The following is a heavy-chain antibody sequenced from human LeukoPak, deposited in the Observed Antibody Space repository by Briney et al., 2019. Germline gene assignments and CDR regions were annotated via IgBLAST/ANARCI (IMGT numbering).Heavy chain of an antibody. CDR1: GYSFTSYW. CDR3: ARGITMVRGVIFDNWFDP. V-gene: IGHV5-51*01. D-gene: IGHD3-10*01. CDR2: IYPGDSDT. J-gene: IGHJ5*02. Sequence: GESLKISCKGSGYSFTSYWIGWVRQMPGKGLEWMGIIYPGDSDTRYGPSFQGQVTISADKSISTAYLQWSSLKASDTAMYYCARGITMVRGVIFDNWFDPWGQGTLVTVSS.